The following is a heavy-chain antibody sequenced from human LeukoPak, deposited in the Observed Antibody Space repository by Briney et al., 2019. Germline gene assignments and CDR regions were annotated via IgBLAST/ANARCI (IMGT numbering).Heavy chain of an antibody. CDR2: ISAYNGNT. D-gene: IGHD6-13*01. J-gene: IGHJ4*02. Sequence: GASVKVSCKASGYTFTSYGISWVRQAPGQRLEWMGWISAYNGNTNYAQKLQGRVTMTTDTSTSTAYMELRSLRSDDTAVYYCARGKVVGGYSSSYDPDYWSQGTLVTVSS. CDR3: ARGKVVGGYSSSYDPDY. V-gene: IGHV1-18*01. CDR1: GYTFTSYG.